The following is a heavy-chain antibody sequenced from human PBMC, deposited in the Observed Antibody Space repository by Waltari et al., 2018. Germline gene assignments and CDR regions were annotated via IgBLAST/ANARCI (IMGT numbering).Heavy chain of an antibody. J-gene: IGHJ5*02. V-gene: IGHV4-34*01. CDR3: ARGLGYCSSTSCYWNWFDP. Sequence: QVQLQQWGAGLLKPSETLSLTCAVYGGSFSGYYWSWIRQPPGKGLEWIGEINHSGSTTYNPSLKSRVTISVDTSKNQFSLKLSSVTAADTAVYYCARGLGYCSSTSCYWNWFDPWGQGTLVTVSS. D-gene: IGHD2-2*01. CDR1: GGSFSGYY. CDR2: INHSGST.